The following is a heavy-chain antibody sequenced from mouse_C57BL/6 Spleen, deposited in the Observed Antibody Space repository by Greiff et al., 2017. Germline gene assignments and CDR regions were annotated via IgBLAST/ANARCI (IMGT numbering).Heavy chain of an antibody. J-gene: IGHJ1*03. CDR3: AREGIYYDYDGCFDV. D-gene: IGHD2-4*01. Sequence: EVQLVESGPGMVKPSQSLSLTCTVTGYSITSGYDWHWIRHFPGNKLEWMGYISYSGSTNYNPSLKSRISITHDTSKNHFFLKLNSVTTEDTATYYCAREGIYYDYDGCFDVWGTGTTVTVSS. CDR2: ISYSGST. CDR1: GYSITSGYD. V-gene: IGHV3-1*01.